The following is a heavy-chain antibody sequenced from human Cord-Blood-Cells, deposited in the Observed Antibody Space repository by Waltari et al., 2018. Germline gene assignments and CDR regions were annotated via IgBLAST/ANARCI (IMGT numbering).Heavy chain of an antibody. J-gene: IGHJ4*02. V-gene: IGHV1-8*01. D-gene: IGHD2-15*01. CDR3: ARGRRSDIVVVVAAPDY. CDR1: GYTFTSYD. CDR2: MNPNSGNT. Sequence: QVQLVQSGAEVKKPGASVKVSCKASGYTFTSYDINWVRPATGQGLEWMGWMNPNSGNTGYAQKFQGRVTMTRNTSISTAYMELSSLRSEDTAVYYCARGRRSDIVVVVAAPDYWGQGTLVTVSS.